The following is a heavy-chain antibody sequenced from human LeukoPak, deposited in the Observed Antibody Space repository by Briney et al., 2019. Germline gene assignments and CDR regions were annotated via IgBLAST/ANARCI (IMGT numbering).Heavy chain of an antibody. Sequence: GGSLRLSCAASGFTFSSYWMSWVRQAPGKGLEWVSVIYSGGSTYYADSVKGRFTISRDNSKNTLYLQMNSLRAEDTAVYYCAIDYDILTGYLPLSLWGQGTLVTVSS. CDR1: GFTFSSYW. D-gene: IGHD3-9*01. V-gene: IGHV3-53*01. CDR3: AIDYDILTGYLPLSL. J-gene: IGHJ4*02. CDR2: IYSGGST.